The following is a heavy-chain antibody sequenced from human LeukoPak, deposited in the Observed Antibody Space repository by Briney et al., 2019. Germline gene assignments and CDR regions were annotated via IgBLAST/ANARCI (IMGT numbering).Heavy chain of an antibody. Sequence: PGGSLRLSCAASGFTFSSYGMHWVRQAPGKGLEWVAFIRYDGSNKYYADSVKGRFTISRDTSKSTLYLQMNSLRAEDTAIYYCAKGNGYNKRPFDYWGQGTLVTVSS. CDR2: IRYDGSNK. J-gene: IGHJ4*02. CDR3: AKGNGYNKRPFDY. V-gene: IGHV3-30*02. D-gene: IGHD5-24*01. CDR1: GFTFSSYG.